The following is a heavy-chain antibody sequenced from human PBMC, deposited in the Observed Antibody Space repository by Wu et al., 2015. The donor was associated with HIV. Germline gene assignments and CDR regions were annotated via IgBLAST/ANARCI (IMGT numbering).Heavy chain of an antibody. CDR3: ARDRLRPKEKWLPPEYYFDY. V-gene: IGHV1-46*01. CDR1: GYTFTTYY. D-gene: IGHD5-12*01. J-gene: IGHJ4*02. Sequence: QVQLVQSGPEVKKRGASVKISCKASGYTFTTYYMHWVRQAPGQGPQWMGIINPSSGATGYAQRFQGRVTMTRDTSTSTVYMELNSLRSEDTAVYYCARDRLRPKEKWLPPEYYFDYWGQGTLVTVSS. CDR2: INPSSGAT.